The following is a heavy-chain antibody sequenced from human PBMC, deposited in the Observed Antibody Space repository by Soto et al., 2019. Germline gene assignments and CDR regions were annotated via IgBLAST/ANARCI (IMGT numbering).Heavy chain of an antibody. J-gene: IGHJ4*02. CDR2: ISGSGGST. Sequence: EVQLLESGGGLVQPGGSLRLSCAASGFTFSSYAMSWVRQAPGKGLEWISAISGSGGSTYYADSVKGRFTISRDNSKNTLFLQMNSLSAEDTAVYYCAKGSGGSRPYYFDYLGQGTLVTVSS. CDR3: AKGSGGSRPYYFDY. V-gene: IGHV3-23*01. CDR1: GFTFSSYA. D-gene: IGHD2-15*01.